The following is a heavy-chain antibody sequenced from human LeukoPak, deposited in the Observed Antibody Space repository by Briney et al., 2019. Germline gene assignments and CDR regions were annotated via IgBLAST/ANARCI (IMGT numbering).Heavy chain of an antibody. D-gene: IGHD6-19*01. CDR1: GYTFTGYY. V-gene: IGHV1-2*02. CDR3: ARDGCSGWCSGYDY. CDR2: INPNSGGT. J-gene: IGHJ4*02. Sequence: GASVKASCKASGYTFTGYYMHWVRQAPGQGLEWMGWINPNSGGTNYAQKFQGRVTMTRDTSISTAYMELSRLRSDDTAVYYCARDGCSGWCSGYDYWGQGTLVTVSS.